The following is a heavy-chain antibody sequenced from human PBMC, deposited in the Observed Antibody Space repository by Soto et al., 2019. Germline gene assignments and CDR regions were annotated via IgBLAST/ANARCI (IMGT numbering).Heavy chain of an antibody. CDR3: AKGTYYYGSAPYYFDY. Sequence: GGSLRLSCTASGFPFSHYAMNWVRQGPGTRLEWVADISGSGDSARYADSVRGRFTISRDNSKNTLYLQMNSLRAEDTAVYYCAKGTYYYGSAPYYFDYWGQGTLVTVSS. CDR1: GFPFSHYA. J-gene: IGHJ4*02. D-gene: IGHD3-10*01. V-gene: IGHV3-23*01. CDR2: ISGSGDSA.